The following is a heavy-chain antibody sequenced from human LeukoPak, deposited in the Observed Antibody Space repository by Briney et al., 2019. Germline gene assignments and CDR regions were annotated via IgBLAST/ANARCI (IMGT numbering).Heavy chain of an antibody. CDR2: ISYDGSNK. CDR1: GFTFSSYG. D-gene: IGHD4-17*01. V-gene: IGHV3-30*03. Sequence: PGGSLRLSCAASGFTFSSYGMHWVRQAPGKGLEWVAVISYDGSNKYYADSVKGRFTISRDNAKNTLYLQMNSLRAEDTAVYYCARGGDDYGDSYFDYWGQGTLVTVSS. CDR3: ARGGDDYGDSYFDY. J-gene: IGHJ4*02.